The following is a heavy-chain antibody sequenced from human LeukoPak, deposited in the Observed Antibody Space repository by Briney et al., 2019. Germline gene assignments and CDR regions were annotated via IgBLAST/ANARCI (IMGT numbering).Heavy chain of an antibody. Sequence: LTGGSLRLSCTASGFTFGDYAMSWVRQAPGKGLERVGFIRSKAYGGTTEYAASVKGRFTISRDDSKSIAYLQMNSLKTEDTAVYYCTRDWEAYDSSGSPVDWGQGTLVTVSS. CDR2: IRSKAYGGTT. CDR1: GFTFGDYA. J-gene: IGHJ4*02. CDR3: TRDWEAYDSSGSPVD. V-gene: IGHV3-49*04. D-gene: IGHD3-22*01.